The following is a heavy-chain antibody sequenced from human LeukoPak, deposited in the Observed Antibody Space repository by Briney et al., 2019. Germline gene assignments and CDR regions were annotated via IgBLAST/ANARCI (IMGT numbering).Heavy chain of an antibody. D-gene: IGHD5-24*01. CDR3: ARHGGEEMATILDIDY. CDR1: GGSISSYY. J-gene: IGHJ4*02. Sequence: PSETLSLTCTVSGGSISSYYWSWIRQPPGKGLEWMGYIYYSGSTNYNPSLKSRVTISVDTSKNQFSLKLSSVTAADTAVYYCARHGGEEMATILDIDYWGQGTLVTVSS. CDR2: IYYSGST. V-gene: IGHV4-59*08.